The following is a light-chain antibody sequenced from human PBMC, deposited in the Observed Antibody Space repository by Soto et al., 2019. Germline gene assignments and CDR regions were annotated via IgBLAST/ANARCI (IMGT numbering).Light chain of an antibody. J-gene: IGLJ2*01. CDR2: DNN. Sequence: QSVLTQPPSVSGAPGQRVTISCTGSSSNIGAGYDVHWYQQLPGTAPKLLIFDNNNRPSGVPDRFSGSKSGASASLTITGLQVEDEADYFCQSFDNRPHVIFGGGTQLTVL. V-gene: IGLV1-40*01. CDR1: SSNIGAGYD. CDR3: QSFDNRPHVI.